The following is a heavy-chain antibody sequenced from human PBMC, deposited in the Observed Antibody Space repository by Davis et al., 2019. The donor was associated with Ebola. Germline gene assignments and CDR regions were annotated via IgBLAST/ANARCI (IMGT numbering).Heavy chain of an antibody. CDR2: VYYSGYT. D-gene: IGHD3-22*01. CDR1: GGSIRNGSYY. CDR3: ARAVCGFYYDSSGYYRQPNWFDP. J-gene: IGHJ5*02. V-gene: IGHV4-31*03. Sequence: SETLSLTCTVSGGSIRNGSYYWNWIRQHPATGLEWIGYVYYSGYTYYNPSLKSRVTISVDTSKNQFSLKLSSVTAADTAVYYCARAVCGFYYDSSGYYRQPNWFDPWGQGTLVTVSS.